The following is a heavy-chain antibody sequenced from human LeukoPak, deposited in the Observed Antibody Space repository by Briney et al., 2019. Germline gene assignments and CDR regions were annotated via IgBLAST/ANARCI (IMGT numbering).Heavy chain of an antibody. J-gene: IGHJ6*02. D-gene: IGHD2-2*02. CDR3: ATPGYCSSTSCYTRANYYYYGMDV. CDR1: GYTFTSYY. Sequence: ASVKVSCKASGYTFTSYYMHWVRRAPGQGLEWMGIINPSGGSTSYAQKFQGRVTMTRDTSTSTVYMELSSLRSEDTAVYYCATPGYCSSTSCYTRANYYYYGMDVWGQGTTVTVSS. V-gene: IGHV1-46*01. CDR2: INPSGGST.